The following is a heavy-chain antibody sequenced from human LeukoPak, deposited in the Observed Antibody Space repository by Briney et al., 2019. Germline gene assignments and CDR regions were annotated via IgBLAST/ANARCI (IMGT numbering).Heavy chain of an antibody. V-gene: IGHV3-23*01. J-gene: IGHJ4*02. CDR1: GFTFSGYA. Sequence: GGSLRLSCAASGFTFSGYAMSWVRQAPGKGLEWVSAISGSGDRTYYTDSVKGRFTISRDNSKDTLYLQMNSLRAEDTAAYYCAAHTALGAFDSWGQGTLVTVSS. D-gene: IGHD5-18*01. CDR3: AAHTALGAFDS. CDR2: ISGSGDRT.